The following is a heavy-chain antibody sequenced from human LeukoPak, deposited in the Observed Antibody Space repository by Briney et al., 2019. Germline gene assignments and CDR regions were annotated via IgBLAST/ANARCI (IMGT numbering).Heavy chain of an antibody. CDR3: ARQVCSSISCYVDY. D-gene: IGHD2-2*01. CDR2: IYHSGST. V-gene: IGHV4-39*01. J-gene: IGHJ4*02. Sequence: SETLSLTCTVSRGSISSSSYYWARIRQPPGKGLEWIGMIYHSGSTYYNPSLKSRVTISVDTSKNQFSLKLSSVTAADTAVYYCARQVCSSISCYVDYWGQRTLVTVSS. CDR1: RGSISSSSYY.